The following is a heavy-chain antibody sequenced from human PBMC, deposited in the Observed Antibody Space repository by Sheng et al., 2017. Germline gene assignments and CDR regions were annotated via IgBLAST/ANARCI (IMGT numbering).Heavy chain of an antibody. CDR1: GYSINTAYY. D-gene: IGHD3-10*01. CDR3: AAVRGVANWFDP. CDR2: IHNSGSA. V-gene: IGHV4-38-2*02. J-gene: IGHJ5*02. Sequence: QVQLQESGPGLVNPSETLSLTCSVSGYSINTAYYWAWIRQPPGKGLEWIGSIHNSGSAYYNPSLQSRVTMSLHTPMNQFSLKLNSVTAADTAVYFCAAVRGVANWFDPWGQGTLVIVSS.